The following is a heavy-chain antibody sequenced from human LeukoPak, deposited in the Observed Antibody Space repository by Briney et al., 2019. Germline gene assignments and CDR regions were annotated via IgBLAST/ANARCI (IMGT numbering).Heavy chain of an antibody. CDR3: ASRGGNWGPGNALDI. Sequence: ASVKVSCKASGYTFTSYHMHWVRQAPGQGLEWMGIINPSGGSTSYAQKFQGRVTMTRDTSTSTVYMELSSLRTEDTAVYYCASRGGNWGPGNALDIWGQGTMVTVSS. CDR1: GYTFTSYH. V-gene: IGHV1-46*01. CDR2: INPSGGST. J-gene: IGHJ3*02. D-gene: IGHD4-23*01.